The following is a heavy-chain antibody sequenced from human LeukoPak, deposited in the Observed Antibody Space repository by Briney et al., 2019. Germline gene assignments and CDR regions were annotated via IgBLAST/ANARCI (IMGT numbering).Heavy chain of an antibody. J-gene: IGHJ5*02. Sequence: GGSLRLSCAASGFTFSSYGMHWVRQAPGKGLEWVAVIWYDGSNKYYADSVKGRFTTSRDNSKNTLYLQMNSLRAEDTAVYYCARQLWFGGKNWFDPWGQGTLVTVSS. V-gene: IGHV3-33*01. D-gene: IGHD3-10*01. CDR1: GFTFSSYG. CDR2: IWYDGSNK. CDR3: ARQLWFGGKNWFDP.